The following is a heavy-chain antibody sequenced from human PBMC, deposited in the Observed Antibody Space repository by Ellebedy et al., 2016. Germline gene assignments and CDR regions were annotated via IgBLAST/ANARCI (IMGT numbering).Heavy chain of an antibody. V-gene: IGHV4-59*12. J-gene: IGHJ6*03. D-gene: IGHD3/OR15-3a*01. CDR1: GGSISSYY. CDR3: ARSVGTYYYYMDV. Sequence: GSLRLXXTVSGGSISSYYWSWIRQPPGKGLEWIGYIYYSGSTNYNPSLKSRVTISVDTSKNQFSLKLTSVTAADTAVYYCARSVGTYYYYMDVWGKGTAVTVSS. CDR2: IYYSGST.